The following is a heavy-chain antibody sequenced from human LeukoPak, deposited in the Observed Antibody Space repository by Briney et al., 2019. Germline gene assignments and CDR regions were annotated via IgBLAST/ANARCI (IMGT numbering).Heavy chain of an antibody. CDR2: IRSKANSYAT. Sequence: GGSLRLSCAASGFTFSGSAMHWVRQASGKGLEWVGRIRSKANSYATAYAASVKGRFTISRDDSKNTAYLQMNSLKTEDTAVHYCTRQGSSGWPDYWGQGTLVTVSS. D-gene: IGHD6-19*01. CDR1: GFTFSGSA. CDR3: TRQGSSGWPDY. V-gene: IGHV3-73*01. J-gene: IGHJ4*02.